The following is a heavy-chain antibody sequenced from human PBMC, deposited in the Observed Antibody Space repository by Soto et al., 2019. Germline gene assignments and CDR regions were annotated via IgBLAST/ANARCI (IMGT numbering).Heavy chain of an antibody. CDR2: IYYSGST. Sequence: SETLSLTCTVSGGSISSGDYYWSWIRQPPGKGLEWIGYIYYSGSTYYNPSLKSRVTISVDTSKNQFSLKLSSVTAADTAVYYCAGMPLICISTSCYPDAFDIGGQGTMVTVSS. CDR3: AGMPLICISTSCYPDAFDI. CDR1: GGSISSGDYY. J-gene: IGHJ3*02. V-gene: IGHV4-30-4*01. D-gene: IGHD2-2*01.